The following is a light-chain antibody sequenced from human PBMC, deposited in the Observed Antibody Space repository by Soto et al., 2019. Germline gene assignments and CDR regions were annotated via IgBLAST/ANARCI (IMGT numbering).Light chain of an antibody. CDR3: SSYTTSTTL. Sequence: QSALTQPASVSGSPGQSITISCTGITSDIESYYFVSWYQQYPGRAPKLLISEFNNRPSGISHRFSGSRSGNTASLTISGLQAEDEADYYCSSYTTSTTLFGGGTKVTVL. V-gene: IGLV2-14*01. CDR1: TSDIESYYF. CDR2: EFN. J-gene: IGLJ2*01.